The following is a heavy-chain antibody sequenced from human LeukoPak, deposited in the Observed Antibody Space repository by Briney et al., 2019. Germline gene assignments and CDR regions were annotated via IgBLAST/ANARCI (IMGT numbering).Heavy chain of an antibody. CDR3: AKSYCGGDCNAFDY. Sequence: PGGSLRLSCAASGFTFSSYAMSWVRQAPGKGLEWVSAISGSGGSTYYADSVKGRFTISRDNSKNTLYPQMNSLRAEDTAVYYCAKSYCGGDCNAFDYWGQGTLVTVSS. CDR2: ISGSGGST. D-gene: IGHD2-21*01. CDR1: GFTFSSYA. V-gene: IGHV3-23*01. J-gene: IGHJ4*02.